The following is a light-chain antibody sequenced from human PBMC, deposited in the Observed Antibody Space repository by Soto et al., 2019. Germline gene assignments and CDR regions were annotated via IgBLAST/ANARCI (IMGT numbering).Light chain of an antibody. V-gene: IGLV2-23*01. J-gene: IGLJ1*01. CDR1: SSDVGSYNF. CDR3: CSYAGAGTFV. Sequence: QSALTQSASVSGSPGQSITISCTGTSSDVGSYNFVSWYQQYPGKAPKVMIYDDNKRPSGISNRFSGSKSGNTASLTISGLQAEDEADYYCCSYAGAGTFVFGTGTKLTVL. CDR2: DDN.